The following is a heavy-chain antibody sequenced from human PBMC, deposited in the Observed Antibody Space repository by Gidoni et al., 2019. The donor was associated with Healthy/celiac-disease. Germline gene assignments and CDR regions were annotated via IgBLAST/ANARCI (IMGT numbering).Heavy chain of an antibody. J-gene: IGHJ6*02. CDR1: GGSISSSSYY. CDR2: IYYSGST. CDR3: AREGGPDSYGYYYYYGMDV. D-gene: IGHD5-18*01. V-gene: IGHV4-39*07. Sequence: QLQLQESGPGLVKPSATLSLTCTVSGGSISSSSYYWGWIRPPPGKGLECIGGIYYSGSTYYNPSLKSRVTISVDTSKNQFSLKLRSLTAADTAVYYCAREGGPDSYGYYYYYGMDVWGQGTTVTVSS.